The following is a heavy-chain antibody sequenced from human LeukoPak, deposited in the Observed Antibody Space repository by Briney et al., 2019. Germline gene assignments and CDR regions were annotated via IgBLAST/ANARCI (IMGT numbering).Heavy chain of an antibody. CDR1: GYTLTELS. CDR3: ATRLRLGELSFYFDY. CDR2: FDPEDGET. D-gene: IGHD3-16*02. J-gene: IGHJ4*02. V-gene: IGHV1-24*01. Sequence: ASVKVSCKVSGYTLTELSMHWVRQAPGKGLEWMGSFDPEDGETIYAQKFQGRVTMTEDTSTDTAYMELSSLRSEDTAVYYCATRLRLGELSFYFDYWGQGTLVTVSS.